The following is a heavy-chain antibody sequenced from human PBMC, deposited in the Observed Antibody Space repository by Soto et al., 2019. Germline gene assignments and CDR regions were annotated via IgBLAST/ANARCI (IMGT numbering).Heavy chain of an antibody. CDR2: IYYSGST. CDR1: GGSISSDY. Sequence: SETLSLTCTVSGGSISSDYWSWIRQPPGKGLEWIGYIYYSGSTNYNPSLKSRVTISVDTSKKQFSLKLNSLTAADTAMYYCARHNYGSGSTYFDYWGQGALVTVSS. V-gene: IGHV4-59*08. D-gene: IGHD3-10*01. J-gene: IGHJ4*02. CDR3: ARHNYGSGSTYFDY.